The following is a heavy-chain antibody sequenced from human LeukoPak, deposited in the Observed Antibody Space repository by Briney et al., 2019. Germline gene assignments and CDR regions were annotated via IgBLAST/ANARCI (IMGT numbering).Heavy chain of an antibody. CDR1: GGSFSGYY. CDR2: INHSGST. D-gene: IGHD3-22*01. CDR3: ARLYDSSGYYFDY. V-gene: IGHV4-34*01. J-gene: IGHJ4*02. Sequence: SETLSLTCAVYGGSFSGYYWSRIRQPPGKGXXXIGEINHSGSTNYNPSLKSRVTISVDTSKNQFSLKLSSVTAADTAVYYCARLYDSSGYYFDYWGQGTLVTVSS.